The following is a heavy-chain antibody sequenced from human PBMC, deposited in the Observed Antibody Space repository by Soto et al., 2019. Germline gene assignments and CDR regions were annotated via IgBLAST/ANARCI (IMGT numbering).Heavy chain of an antibody. J-gene: IGHJ4*02. D-gene: IGHD1-20*01. V-gene: IGHV1-69*02. CDR1: GGTFNTYS. Sequence: QVQLVQSGAEVKRPGSSVKVSCRTSGGTFNTYSISWVRQAPGQGLEWMGRITPIIDIPTYAQNFQGRVSISADKSTSTAYMQLTNLRFEDTAIYLCARANPQYVYFESWGQGTLVTVSS. CDR3: ARANPQYVYFES. CDR2: ITPIIDIP.